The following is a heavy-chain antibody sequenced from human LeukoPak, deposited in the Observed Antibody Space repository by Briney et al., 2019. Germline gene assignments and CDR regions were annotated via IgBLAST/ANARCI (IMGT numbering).Heavy chain of an antibody. CDR3: ARGAVKTSLNY. J-gene: IGHJ4*02. V-gene: IGHV4-61*05. D-gene: IGHD3-16*01. CDR1: GGSITSSSYY. CDR2: IYYSGST. Sequence: PSETLSLTCTVTGGSITSSSYYWGWIRQPPGKGLEWIGYIYYSGSTDYNPSLKSRVTISVDTSKNQFSLKLSSVTAADTAVYYCARGAVKTSLNYWGQGTLVTVSS.